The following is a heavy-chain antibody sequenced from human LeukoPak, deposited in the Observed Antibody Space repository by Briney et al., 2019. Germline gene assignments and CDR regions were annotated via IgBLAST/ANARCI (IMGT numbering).Heavy chain of an antibody. J-gene: IGHJ4*02. Sequence: PSETLSLTCAVYGGSFTGYHWNWIRQTPNRGLEWIGEINHRGSTHYNPSLESRVTVSVDTSKNQFSLKLSSVTAADTGVYYCARDPTTVVTLPYYFDFWGQGTQVTVSS. CDR3: ARDPTTVVTLPYYFDF. CDR2: INHRGST. D-gene: IGHD4-23*01. CDR1: GGSFTGYH. V-gene: IGHV4-34*01.